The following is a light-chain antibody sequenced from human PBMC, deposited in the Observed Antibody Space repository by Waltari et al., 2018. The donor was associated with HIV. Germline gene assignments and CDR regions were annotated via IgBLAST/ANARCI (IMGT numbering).Light chain of an antibody. J-gene: IGLJ3*02. V-gene: IGLV8-61*01. CDR1: PGSVSTTSY. Sequence: QTVVTQEPSFSVSPGAPVTLTCGLRPGSVSTTSYPSWYQQTPGQAPRTLIYNTDTRSSGVPDRFSGSIVGDKAVLTITGAQADDECDYYCALYMGSGVWVFGGGTTLTVL. CDR2: NTD. CDR3: ALYMGSGVWV.